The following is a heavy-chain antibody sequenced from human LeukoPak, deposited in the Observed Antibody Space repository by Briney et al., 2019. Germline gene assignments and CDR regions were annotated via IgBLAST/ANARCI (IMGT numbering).Heavy chain of an antibody. D-gene: IGHD4-23*01. CDR2: ISGSGGST. Sequence: GGSLRLSCAASGFTFSSYGMSWVRQAPGKGLEWVSAISGSGGSTYYADSVKGRFTISRDNSKNTLYLQMNSLRAEDTAVYYCAKDTSYGGNSGFFDYWGQGTLVTVSS. CDR3: AKDTSYGGNSGFFDY. CDR1: GFTFSSYG. J-gene: IGHJ4*02. V-gene: IGHV3-23*01.